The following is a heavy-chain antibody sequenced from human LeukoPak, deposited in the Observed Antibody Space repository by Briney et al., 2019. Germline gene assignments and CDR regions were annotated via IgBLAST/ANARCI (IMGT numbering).Heavy chain of an antibody. D-gene: IGHD3-10*01. CDR1: GYAFTSYA. V-gene: IGHV1-3*01. J-gene: IGHJ4*02. Sequence: ASVKVSCKASGYAFTSYAMHWVRQAPGQRLEWMGWINAGNGNTKYSQKFQGRVTITRDTSASTAYMELSSLRSEDTAVYYCARDRWYYGSGSLNDYWGQGTLVTVSS. CDR2: INAGNGNT. CDR3: ARDRWYYGSGSLNDY.